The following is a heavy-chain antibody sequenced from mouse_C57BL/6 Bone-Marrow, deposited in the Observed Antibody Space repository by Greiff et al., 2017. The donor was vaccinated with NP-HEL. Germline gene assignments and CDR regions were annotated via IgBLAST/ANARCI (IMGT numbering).Heavy chain of an antibody. Sequence: QVQLQQPGAELVKPGASVKLSCKASGYTFTSYWMHWVKQRPGQGLEWIGMIHPNSGSTNYNEKFKSKATLTVDKSSSTAYMQLSSLTSEDSAVYYCALKAGDSSGPWFAYWGQGTLVTVSA. V-gene: IGHV1-64*01. CDR2: IHPNSGST. J-gene: IGHJ3*01. CDR1: GYTFTSYW. CDR3: ALKAGDSSGPWFAY. D-gene: IGHD3-2*02.